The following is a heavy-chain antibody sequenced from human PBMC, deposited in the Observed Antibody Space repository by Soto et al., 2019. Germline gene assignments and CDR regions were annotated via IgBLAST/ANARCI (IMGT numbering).Heavy chain of an antibody. CDR3: ARDQEYSTSGLYWFDL. Sequence: ASVKVSCKASGYTFTSYGITWVRQAPGQDLEWMGWISAYNGDTNYAQRLQGGVTMTTDTSTSTVYMELKSLKSDDTAVYYCARDQEYSTSGLYWFDLWGQGTLVTVSS. V-gene: IGHV1-18*04. D-gene: IGHD6-6*01. CDR2: ISAYNGDT. J-gene: IGHJ5*02. CDR1: GYTFTSYG.